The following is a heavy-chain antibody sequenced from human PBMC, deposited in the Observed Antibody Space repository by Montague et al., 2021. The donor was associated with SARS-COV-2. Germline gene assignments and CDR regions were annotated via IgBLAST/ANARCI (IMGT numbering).Heavy chain of an antibody. V-gene: IGHV3-23*03. D-gene: IGHD3-9*01. Sequence: SLRLSCAASGFTFSNSPMSWVRQAPGKGLEWVSVIHSAGRGTYYADSVQGRFTISRDNLKNTVYLQMNRLRDVDTALYYCAKVGDILTGYSLINLDAWGQGTLVVVSS. CDR3: AKVGDILTGYSLINLDA. CDR2: IHSAGRGT. CDR1: GFTFSNSP. J-gene: IGHJ5*02.